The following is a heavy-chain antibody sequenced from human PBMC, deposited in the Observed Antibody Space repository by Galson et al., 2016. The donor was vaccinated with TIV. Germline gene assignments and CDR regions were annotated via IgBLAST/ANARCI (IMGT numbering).Heavy chain of an antibody. CDR3: ARSRINWGVCRDWYFDL. Sequence: QSGAEVKKPGASVKVSCKASGYTFIDYYIHWVRQAPGQGLEWMGRINPKTGGTNYAQRFQGRVTMTRDTSINTAYMEWSSLRSDDTAVYYCARSRINWGVCRDWYFDLWGRGTLVTVSS. D-gene: IGHD7-27*01. J-gene: IGHJ2*01. V-gene: IGHV1-2*06. CDR2: INPKTGGT. CDR1: GYTFIDYY.